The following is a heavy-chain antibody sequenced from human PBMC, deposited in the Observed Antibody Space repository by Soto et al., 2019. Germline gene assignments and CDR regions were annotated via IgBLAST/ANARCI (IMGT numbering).Heavy chain of an antibody. CDR2: IFSNDEK. V-gene: IGHV2-26*01. Sequence: QVTLKESGPVLLKPTETLTLTCTVSGFSLSIAGMGVSWVRQPPGKALEWLAHIFSNDEKSYNTSLKSRLTISKDSSRGQVVLTITNMDPLDTATYYCARIPYRSGWEGFDYWGQGTLVTVSS. D-gene: IGHD6-19*01. CDR3: ARIPYRSGWEGFDY. J-gene: IGHJ4*02. CDR1: GFSLSIAGMG.